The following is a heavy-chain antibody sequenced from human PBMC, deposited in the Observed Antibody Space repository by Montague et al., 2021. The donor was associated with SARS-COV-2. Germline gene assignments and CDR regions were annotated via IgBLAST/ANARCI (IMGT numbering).Heavy chain of an antibody. J-gene: IGHJ4*02. CDR2: IYYSGST. CDR3: ARVRITMIIVVTYFDY. V-gene: IGHV4-31*03. D-gene: IGHD3-22*01. CDR1: GGSISSGGYY. Sequence: TLSLTCTVSGGSISSGGYYWSWIRQHPGKGLEWIGYIYYSGSTYYDPSLKSRVTISVDTSKNQFSLKLSSVTAADTAVYYCARVRITMIIVVTYFDYWGQGTPVTVSS.